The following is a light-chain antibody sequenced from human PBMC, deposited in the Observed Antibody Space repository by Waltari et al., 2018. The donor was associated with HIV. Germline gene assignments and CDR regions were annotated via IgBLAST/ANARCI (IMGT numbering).Light chain of an antibody. V-gene: IGKV4-1*01. J-gene: IGKJ4*01. CDR2: WAS. CDR3: HQYFSVLPVT. Sequence: DIVMTQSPESLAVSLGARATINCRASRTVLSNSDNRNYLAWYQQKPRQAPKLLFYWASTRERGVPERFIGSGSVADFNLTITNVQADDVATYFCHQYFSVLPVTFGGGTKLEIE. CDR1: RTVLSNSDNRNY.